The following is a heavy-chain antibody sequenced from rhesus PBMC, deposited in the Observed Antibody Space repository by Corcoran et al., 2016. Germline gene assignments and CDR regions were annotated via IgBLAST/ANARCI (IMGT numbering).Heavy chain of an antibody. V-gene: IGHV4-76*01. D-gene: IGHD3-3*01. CDR3: ASGYYNIWTSIYYGLDS. J-gene: IGHJ6*01. Sequence: QVQLQESGPGVVKPSETLSLTCAVSGYSISSGYDWSWIRQPPGKGLEWIGYIYGSSGSTNYNPSLKNRVTISKDTSKNQFSLKLSSVTAADTAVYYCASGYYNIWTSIYYGLDSWGQGVVVTVSS. CDR1: GYSISSGYD. CDR2: IYGSSGST.